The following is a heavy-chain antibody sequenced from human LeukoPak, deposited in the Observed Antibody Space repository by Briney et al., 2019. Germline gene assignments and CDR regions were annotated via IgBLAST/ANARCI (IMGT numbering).Heavy chain of an antibody. V-gene: IGHV3-30*18. CDR3: VKEGVEYSYSYGDY. D-gene: IGHD3-16*01. CDR2: IPYDGGDK. Sequence: GGSLRLSCAASGFSFNNYAMYWVRQAPGKGLEWVALIPYDGGDKYYAESMKGRITISRDNAENTLYLQMNNLRPDDTAFYFCVKEGVEYSYSYGDYWGQGTLVTVSS. J-gene: IGHJ4*02. CDR1: GFSFNNYA.